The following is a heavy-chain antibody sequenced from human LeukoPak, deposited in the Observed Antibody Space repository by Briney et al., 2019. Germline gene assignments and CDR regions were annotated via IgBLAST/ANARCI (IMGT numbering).Heavy chain of an antibody. CDR3: ARGEFDILTGYDAFDI. CDR2: IYYSGST. J-gene: IGHJ3*02. CDR1: GGSISSGGYY. V-gene: IGHV4-31*03. Sequence: SSETLSLTCTVSGGSISSGGYYWSWIRQHPGKGLEWIGYIYYSGSTYYNPSLKSRVTISVDTSKNQFSLKLSSVTAADTAVYYCARGEFDILTGYDAFDIWGQGTVVTVSS. D-gene: IGHD3-9*01.